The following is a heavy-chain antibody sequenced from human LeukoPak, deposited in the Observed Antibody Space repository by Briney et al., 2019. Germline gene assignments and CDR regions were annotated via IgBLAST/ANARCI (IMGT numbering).Heavy chain of an antibody. CDR3: ASTYYYDSSGSHDAFDI. Sequence: PSETLSLTCTVSGGSISSSSYYWGWIRQPPGKGLEWIGSIYYSGSTYYNPSLKSRVTISVDTSKNQFSLKLSSVTAADTAVYYCASTYYYDSSGSHDAFDIWGQGTMVTVSS. V-gene: IGHV4-39*07. CDR1: GGSISSSSYY. D-gene: IGHD3-22*01. CDR2: IYYSGST. J-gene: IGHJ3*02.